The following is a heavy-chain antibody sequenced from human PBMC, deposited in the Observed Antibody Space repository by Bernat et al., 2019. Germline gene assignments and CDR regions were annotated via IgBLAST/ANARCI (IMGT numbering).Heavy chain of an antibody. Sequence: EVQLVESGGGLVQPGGSLRLSCAASGFTFSSYAMSWVRRAPGKGLEWVSAISGSGGSTYYADSVKGRFTISRDNSKNTLYLQMNSLRAEDTAVYYCAKAGNYDFWSGSPVYYYYMDVWGKGTTVTVSS. J-gene: IGHJ6*03. CDR3: AKAGNYDFWSGSPVYYYYMDV. D-gene: IGHD3-3*01. CDR1: GFTFSSYA. CDR2: ISGSGGST. V-gene: IGHV3-23*04.